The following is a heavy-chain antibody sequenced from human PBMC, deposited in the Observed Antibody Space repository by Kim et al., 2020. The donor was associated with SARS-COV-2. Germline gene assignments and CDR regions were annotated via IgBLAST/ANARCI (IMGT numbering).Heavy chain of an antibody. V-gene: IGHV1-18*01. CDR1: GYTFTSYG. CDR3: ARVGISYQGASGASDY. J-gene: IGHJ4*02. Sequence: ASVKVSCKASGYTFTSYGISWVRQAPGQGLEWMGWISAYNGNTNYAQKLQGRVTMTTDTSTSSAYMELRSLRSDDTAVYYCARVGISYQGASGASDYWGQGTLVTVSS. D-gene: IGHD2-2*01. CDR2: ISAYNGNT.